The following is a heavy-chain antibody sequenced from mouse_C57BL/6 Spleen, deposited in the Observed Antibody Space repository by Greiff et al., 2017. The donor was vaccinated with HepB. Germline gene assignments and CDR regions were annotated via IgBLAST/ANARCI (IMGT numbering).Heavy chain of an antibody. CDR1: GYTFTEYT. CDR2: FYPGSGSI. Sequence: QVQLQQSGAELVKPGASVKLSCKASGYTFTEYTIHWVKQRSGQGLEWIGWFYPGSGSIKYNEKFKDKVTLTADKSSNTVYMELSRLTSEDSAVYFWERLESAYYGGDWFAYWGQGTLVTVSA. J-gene: IGHJ3*01. V-gene: IGHV1-62-2*01. CDR3: ERLESAYYGGDWFAY. D-gene: IGHD1-1*01.